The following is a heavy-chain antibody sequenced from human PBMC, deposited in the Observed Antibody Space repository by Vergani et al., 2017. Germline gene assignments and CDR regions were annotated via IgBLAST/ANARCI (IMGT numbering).Heavy chain of an antibody. CDR2: ISGSGGST. CDR3: AKVLGGSGTYYYGMDV. CDR1: GFTFSSYA. Sequence: EVQLLESGGGLVQPGGSLRLSCAASGFTFSSYAMSWVRQAPGKGLEWVSAISGSGGSTYYADSVKGRFTISRDNSKNTLYLQMNSLRAEDTAVYYCAKVLGGSGTYYYGMDVWGQGTTVTVSS. J-gene: IGHJ6*02. D-gene: IGHD3-10*01. V-gene: IGHV3-23*01.